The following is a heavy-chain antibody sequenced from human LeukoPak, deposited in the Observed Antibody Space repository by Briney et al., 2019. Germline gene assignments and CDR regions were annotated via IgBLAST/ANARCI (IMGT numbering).Heavy chain of an antibody. CDR3: ASGADYSNYYFDY. Sequence: SETLSLTCTVSGGSISSGGYYWSWIRQPPGKGLEWIGYIYHSGSTYYNPSLKSRVTISVDTSRNQFSLKLSSVTAADTAVYYCASGADYSNYYFDYWGQGTLVTVSS. CDR1: GGSISSGGYY. J-gene: IGHJ4*02. V-gene: IGHV4-61*08. D-gene: IGHD4-11*01. CDR2: IYHSGST.